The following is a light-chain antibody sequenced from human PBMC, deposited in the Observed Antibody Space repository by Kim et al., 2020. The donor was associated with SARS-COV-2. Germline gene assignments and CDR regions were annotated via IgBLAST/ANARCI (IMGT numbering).Light chain of an antibody. CDR3: QQYDDLPLT. CDR1: QDIRNS. CDR2: DAS. V-gene: IGKV1-33*01. J-gene: IGKJ4*01. Sequence: ASVGDRVNITCQASQDIRNSLNWYQQKPGKAPKLLIYDASTLETGVPSRFSGSGSGTDFIFTISSLQPEDIATYFCQQYDDLPLTFGGWTKVDIK.